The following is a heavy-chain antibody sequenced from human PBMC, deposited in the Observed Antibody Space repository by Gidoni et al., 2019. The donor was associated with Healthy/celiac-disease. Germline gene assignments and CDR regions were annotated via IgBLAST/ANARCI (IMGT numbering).Heavy chain of an antibody. CDR2: IYYSGST. J-gene: IGHJ4*02. D-gene: IGHD3-22*01. Sequence: QLQLQESGPGLVKPSETLSLTCTVSGGSISSSSYYWGWIRQPPGKGLEWIGSIYYSGSTYYNPSLKSRVTISVDTSKNQFSLKLSSVTAADTAVYYCARHYYDRSGYSYFDYWGQGTLVTVSS. V-gene: IGHV4-39*01. CDR3: ARHYYDRSGYSYFDY. CDR1: GGSISSSSYY.